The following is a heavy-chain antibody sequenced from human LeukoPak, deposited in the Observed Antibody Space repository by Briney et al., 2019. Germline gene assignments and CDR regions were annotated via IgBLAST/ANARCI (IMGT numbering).Heavy chain of an antibody. D-gene: IGHD4-17*01. CDR3: AREGKTTVSVFRYYYYGMDV. V-gene: IGHV3-30*04. J-gene: IGHJ6*02. Sequence: GRSLRLSCAASGFTFSSYAMHWVRQAPGKGLEWVAVISYDGSNKYYADSVKGRFTISRDNSKNTLYLQMNSLRAEDTAVYYCAREGKTTVSVFRYYYYGMDVWGQGTTVTVSS. CDR2: ISYDGSNK. CDR1: GFTFSSYA.